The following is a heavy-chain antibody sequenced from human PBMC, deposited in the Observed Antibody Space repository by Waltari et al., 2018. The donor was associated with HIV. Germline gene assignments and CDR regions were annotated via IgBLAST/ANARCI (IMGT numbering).Heavy chain of an antibody. CDR1: GGSFRGYY. Sequence: QVHLEQWGTGLLRPSETLSLTCAVYGGSFRGYYWSWIRQSPGRGLEWIGEVNHVGRTNYSPSLKGRVTVSVDTSKNQFSLTMMSVTAADTAVYYCARDSAPGLAVDDDDGEFFYYGLDVWGQGTTVTVSS. V-gene: IGHV4-34*01. J-gene: IGHJ6*01. D-gene: IGHD6-19*01. CDR2: VNHVGRT. CDR3: ARDSAPGLAVDDDDGEFFYYGLDV.